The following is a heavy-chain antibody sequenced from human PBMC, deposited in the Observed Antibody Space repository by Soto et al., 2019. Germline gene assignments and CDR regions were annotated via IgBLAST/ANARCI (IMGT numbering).Heavy chain of an antibody. CDR2: MDPNSGST. D-gene: IGHD3-3*01. CDR1: GYTFTTYD. V-gene: IGHV1-8*01. J-gene: IGHJ6*02. CDR3: ARERKFDFWRKGLDV. Sequence: ASVKVSCKASGYTFTTYDINWVRQAPGQGLEWLGWMDPNSGSTGYAQNFQGRITMTRNISRNTAHMELSSLQSEGTAVYYCARERKFDFWRKGLDVWGQGTTVTVSS.